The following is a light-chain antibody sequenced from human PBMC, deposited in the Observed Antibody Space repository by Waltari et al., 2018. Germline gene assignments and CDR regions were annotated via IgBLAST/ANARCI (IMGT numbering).Light chain of an antibody. Sequence: QSVLTQPPSASGAPGQEVSISCSGGSTTITNYVFWYQQFPVTAPKLIVYQDYGRPSGVPDRFSASKSGTSASLAISGLRSDDEADYYCATWDDSLNGWVFGGGTKLTVL. V-gene: IGLV1-47*01. CDR2: QDY. J-gene: IGLJ3*02. CDR1: STTITNY. CDR3: ATWDDSLNGWV.